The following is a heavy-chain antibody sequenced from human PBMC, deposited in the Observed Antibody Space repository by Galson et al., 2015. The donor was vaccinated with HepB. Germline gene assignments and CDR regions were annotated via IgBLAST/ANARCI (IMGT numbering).Heavy chain of an antibody. CDR3: ARVSTNWGMYFMRLDV. J-gene: IGHJ6*02. CDR2: ISSSSSYI. Sequence: SLRLSCAASGFTFSSYSMNWVRQAPGKGLEWVSSISSSSSYIYYADSVKGRFTISRDNAKNSLYLQMSSLRADDTAVYYCARVSTNWGMYFMRLDVWGQGTTVTVSS. CDR1: GFTFSSYS. D-gene: IGHD7-27*01. V-gene: IGHV3-21*01.